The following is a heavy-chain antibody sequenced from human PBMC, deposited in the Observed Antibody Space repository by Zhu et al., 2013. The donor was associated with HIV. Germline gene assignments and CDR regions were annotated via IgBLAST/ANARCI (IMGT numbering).Heavy chain of an antibody. CDR2: ISGRGGRT. CDR3: AKGNDGSQSGYFDS. D-gene: IGHD3-10*01. Sequence: EVQLLESGGGLVQPGGSLRLSCAASGFTFSSYSMSWVRQAPGKGLEWVSGISGRGGRTDYGDSVRGRFTVSRDNSKNTLYLLLNRLGPEDTADYFCAKGNDGSQSGYFDSWGQGTLVTVSS. CDR1: GFTFSSYS. V-gene: IGHV3-23*01. J-gene: IGHJ4*02.